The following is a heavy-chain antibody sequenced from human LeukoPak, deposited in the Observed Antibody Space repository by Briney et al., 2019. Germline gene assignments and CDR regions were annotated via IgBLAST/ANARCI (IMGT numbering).Heavy chain of an antibody. Sequence: GGSLRLSCAASGFTFDDYGMSWVRHAPGKGLERVSGINWNGGSTGYADSVKGRFTISRDNAKNSLYLQMNGLRAEDTALYYCARDPGYSSGWYPDAFDIWGQGTIVTVSS. CDR1: GFTFDDYG. J-gene: IGHJ3*02. CDR3: ARDPGYSSGWYPDAFDI. V-gene: IGHV3-20*04. D-gene: IGHD6-19*01. CDR2: INWNGGST.